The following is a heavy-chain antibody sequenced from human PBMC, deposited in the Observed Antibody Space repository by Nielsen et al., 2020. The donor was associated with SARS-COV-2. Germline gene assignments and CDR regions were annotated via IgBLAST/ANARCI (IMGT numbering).Heavy chain of an antibody. D-gene: IGHD2/OR15-2a*01. V-gene: IGHV3-33*01. Sequence: GESLKISCAASGCTFSSYGMHWVRQAPGKGLEWVAVIWYDGSNKYYADSVKGRFTISRDNSKNTLYLQMNSLRAEDTAVYYCARGNKGPFDYWGQGTLVTVSS. CDR3: ARGNKGPFDY. CDR1: GCTFSSYG. J-gene: IGHJ4*02. CDR2: IWYDGSNK.